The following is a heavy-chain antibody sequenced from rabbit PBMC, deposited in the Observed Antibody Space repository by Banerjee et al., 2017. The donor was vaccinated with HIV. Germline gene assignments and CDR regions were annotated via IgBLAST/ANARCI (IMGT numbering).Heavy chain of an antibody. CDR2: IATGSGNT. CDR1: GFTLSGYW. V-gene: IGHV1S45*01. D-gene: IGHD4-1*01. Sequence: QEQLEESGGDLVKPEGSLTLTCTASGFTLSGYWMSWVRQAPGKGLEWIGCIATGSGNTYYASWAKGRFPISKTSSTTVTLQMTSLTAADTATYFCARDLAGVTGWNFGLWGPGTLVTVS. CDR3: ARDLAGVTGWNFGL. J-gene: IGHJ4*01.